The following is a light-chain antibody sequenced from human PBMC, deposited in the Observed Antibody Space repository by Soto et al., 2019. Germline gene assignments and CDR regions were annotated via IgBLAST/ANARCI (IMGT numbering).Light chain of an antibody. CDR1: SSDVGGYNY. CDR2: EVN. Sequence: QSVLTQPPSASGSPGQSVTISCTGTSSDVGGYNYVSWYQQHPGKAPKLMIYEVNKRPSGVPDRFSGSKSGNTASLTVSGLQAEDDADYYCTSYAGSNNFVVFGGGTKVTVL. J-gene: IGLJ2*01. V-gene: IGLV2-8*01. CDR3: TSYAGSNNFVV.